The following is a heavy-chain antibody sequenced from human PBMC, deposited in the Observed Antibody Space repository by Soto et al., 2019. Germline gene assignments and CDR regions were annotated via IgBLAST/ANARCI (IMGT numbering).Heavy chain of an antibody. V-gene: IGHV1-58*01. D-gene: IGHD3-3*01. Sequence: GASVKLSCKASGFPFTSSAVQWVRQARGQRLEWIGWIVVGSGNTNYAQKFQERVTITRDMSTSTAYMELSSLRSEDTAVYYCAADRRFLERSYYYGMDVWGQGTTVTVSS. J-gene: IGHJ6*02. CDR2: IVVGSGNT. CDR1: GFPFTSSA. CDR3: AADRRFLERSYYYGMDV.